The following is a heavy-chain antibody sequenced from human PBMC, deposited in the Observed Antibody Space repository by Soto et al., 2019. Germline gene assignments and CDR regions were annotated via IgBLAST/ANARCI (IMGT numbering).Heavy chain of an antibody. J-gene: IGHJ4*02. CDR3: ARPRDLAFDN. Sequence: VFGGTGVSLGCGRGWIRQSPGKGLEWIGSIYPNGGVYYNPSLKSRVTISVDTSKSQFSLKLSSVTAADTAMYYCARPRDLAFDNLGQGTVVTVSS. CDR2: IYPNGGV. V-gene: IGHV4-39*01. CDR1: GGTGVSLGCG.